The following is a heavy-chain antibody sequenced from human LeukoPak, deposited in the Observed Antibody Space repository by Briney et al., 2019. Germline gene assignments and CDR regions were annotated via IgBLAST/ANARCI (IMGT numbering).Heavy chain of an antibody. CDR2: IYSSGST. D-gene: IGHD3-22*01. Sequence: SETLSLTCTVSGDSVSSGGYYWSWIRLHPVRGLEWIGYIYSSGSTFYNPSLKSRLALSKDTSKNQFSLNLSSVTAADTAVYYCARGYDSNSYSPGFDPWGQGTLVTVSS. CDR1: GDSVSSGGYY. CDR3: ARGYDSNSYSPGFDP. J-gene: IGHJ5*02. V-gene: IGHV4-31*03.